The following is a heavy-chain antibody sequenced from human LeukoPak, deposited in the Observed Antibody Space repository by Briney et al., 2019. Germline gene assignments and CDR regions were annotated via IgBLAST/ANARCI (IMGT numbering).Heavy chain of an antibody. V-gene: IGHV1-58*01. CDR3: AAVGVKDYGDYDGYDAFDI. CDR2: IVVGSGNT. D-gene: IGHD4-17*01. J-gene: IGHJ3*02. CDR1: GFTFTSSA. Sequence: GTSVKVSCKASGFTFTSSAVQWVRQARGQRLEWIGWIVVGSGNTNYAQKFQERVTITRDMSTSTAYMELSSLRSEDTAVYYCAAVGVKDYGDYDGYDAFDIWGQGTMVTVSS.